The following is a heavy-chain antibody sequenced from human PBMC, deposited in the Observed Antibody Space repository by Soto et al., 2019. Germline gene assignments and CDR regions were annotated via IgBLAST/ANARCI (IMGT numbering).Heavy chain of an antibody. CDR1: GGTFSSYT. D-gene: IGHD2-2*01. CDR2: IIPILGIA. J-gene: IGHJ4*02. Sequence: GASVKVSCKASGGTFSSYTISWVRQAPGQGLEWMGRIIPILGIANYAQKFQGRVTITADKSTSTAYMELSSLRSEDTAVYYCARDSCSSTSCYGPPDYWGQGTLVTVS. V-gene: IGHV1-69*04. CDR3: ARDSCSSTSCYGPPDY.